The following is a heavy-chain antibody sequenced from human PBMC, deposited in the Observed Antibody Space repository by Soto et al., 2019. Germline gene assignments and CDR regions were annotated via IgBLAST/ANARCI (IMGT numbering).Heavy chain of an antibody. V-gene: IGHV1-69*13. J-gene: IGHJ6*02. CDR3: ARQGNYYDSSGPPNFPGWYPYYGMDV. D-gene: IGHD3-22*01. CDR2: IIPIFGTA. Sequence: AVKVSCKASGGTFSSYAISWVGQAGGQGREGMGGIIPIFGTANYAQKFQGRVTITADESTSTAYMKLSSTRSEDTAVYYCARQGNYYDSSGPPNFPGWYPYYGMDVWGQGTTVTVSS. CDR1: GGTFSSYA.